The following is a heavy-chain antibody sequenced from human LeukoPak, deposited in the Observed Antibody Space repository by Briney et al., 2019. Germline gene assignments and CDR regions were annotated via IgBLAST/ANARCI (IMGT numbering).Heavy chain of an antibody. J-gene: IGHJ4*02. CDR1: GFTFDDYG. V-gene: IGHV3-20*04. CDR3: ARDLGRDSSNWFPFPFDS. CDR2: INWNGGST. Sequence: GGSLRLSCAASGFTFDDYGMSWVSQPPGKGLEWVSGINWNGGSTNSADSVKGRFTISRDDAKNSLYLQMNSLRTEDTALYYCARDLGRDSSNWFPFPFDSWGRGTLVTVSS. D-gene: IGHD6-13*01.